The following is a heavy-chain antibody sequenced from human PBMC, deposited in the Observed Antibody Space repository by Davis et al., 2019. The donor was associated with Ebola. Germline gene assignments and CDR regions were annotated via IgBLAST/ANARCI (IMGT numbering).Heavy chain of an antibody. J-gene: IGHJ4*02. CDR1: GDSLSSADDF. CDR3: AREKGYAGEYSVGATGYFDY. D-gene: IGHD5-12*01. CDR2: ITQIVIP. V-gene: IGHV4-30-4*02. Sequence: PSDTLSLTCTVSGDSLSSADDFLSWIRQPPGRGLEWIGYITQIVIPYYNPSVKSRVTLSVDPFKNQFSLRLRSVTAADTAVYFCAREKGYAGEYSVGATGYFDYWGRGTPVTVSS.